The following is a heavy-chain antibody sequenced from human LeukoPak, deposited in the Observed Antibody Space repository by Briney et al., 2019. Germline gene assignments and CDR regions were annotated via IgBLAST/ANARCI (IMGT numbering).Heavy chain of an antibody. CDR1: AFTFSGSA. D-gene: IGHD1-14*01. V-gene: IGHV3-73*01. CDR2: IRSKADSYAT. Sequence: GGSLKLSCAASAFTFSGSAMHWVRQASGKGLEWIGRIRSKADSYATAYAASVKGRFTNSRDDSENTAYLQMNSLKTEDTAVYYCTRPSHSYGTDAFDIWGQGTMVTVSS. J-gene: IGHJ3*02. CDR3: TRPSHSYGTDAFDI.